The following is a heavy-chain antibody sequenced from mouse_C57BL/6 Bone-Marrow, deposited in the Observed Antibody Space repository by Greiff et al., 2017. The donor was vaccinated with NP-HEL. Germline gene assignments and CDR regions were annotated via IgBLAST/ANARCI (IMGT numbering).Heavy chain of an antibody. CDR1: GFTFSSYA. D-gene: IGHD1-1*01. V-gene: IGHV5-4*01. CDR3: ARDQNYGSSYPAWYAD. CDR2: ISDGGSST. Sequence: EVQGVESGGGLVKPGGSLKLSCAASGFTFSSYAMSWVRQTPEQRLEWVATISDGGSSTYYPDNVKGRFTLSRDNAKNNLYLQMSHLKSEDTAMYYCARDQNYGSSYPAWYADWGQGTLVTVSA. J-gene: IGHJ3*01.